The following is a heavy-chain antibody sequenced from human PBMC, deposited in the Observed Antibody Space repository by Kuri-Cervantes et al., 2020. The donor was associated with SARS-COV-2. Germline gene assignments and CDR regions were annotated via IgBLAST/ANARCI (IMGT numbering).Heavy chain of an antibody. Sequence: GSLRLSCAVSGGSISSSNWWSWVRQPPGKGLEWIGEIYHSGSTNYNPSLKSRVTIPVDKSKNQFSLKLSSVTAADTAVYYCARDALLVGATGYYFDYWGQGTLVTVSS. CDR1: GGSISSSNW. CDR3: ARDALLVGATGYYFDY. V-gene: IGHV4-4*02. J-gene: IGHJ4*02. CDR2: IYHSGST. D-gene: IGHD1-26*01.